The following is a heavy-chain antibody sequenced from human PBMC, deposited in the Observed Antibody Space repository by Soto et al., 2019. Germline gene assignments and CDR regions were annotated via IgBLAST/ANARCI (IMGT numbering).Heavy chain of an antibody. D-gene: IGHD2-15*01. V-gene: IGHV3-21*01. CDR1: GFTFSSYS. Sequence: PGGSLRLSCAASGFTFSSYSMNWVRQAPGKGLEWVSSISSSSSYIYYADSVKGRFTISRDNAKNSLYLQMNSLRAEDTAVYYCARVECSGGSCYDTYYYYGMDVWGHGTTVTVSS. CDR3: ARVECSGGSCYDTYYYYGMDV. CDR2: ISSSSSYI. J-gene: IGHJ6*02.